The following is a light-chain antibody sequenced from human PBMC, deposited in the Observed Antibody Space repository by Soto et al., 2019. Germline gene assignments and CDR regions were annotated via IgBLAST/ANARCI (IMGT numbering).Light chain of an antibody. CDR2: WAS. J-gene: IGKJ1*01. CDR1: QSVLYSSNNKNY. V-gene: IGKV4-1*01. Sequence: DIVMTQSPDSLAVSLGERATINCKSSQSVLYSSNNKNYLAWYQQKPGQPPKLLIYWASTRESGDPDRFSGSGSGTDFALTISSRQAEDVAVYYCQQYYSTPWTFGQGNKVELK. CDR3: QQYYSTPWT.